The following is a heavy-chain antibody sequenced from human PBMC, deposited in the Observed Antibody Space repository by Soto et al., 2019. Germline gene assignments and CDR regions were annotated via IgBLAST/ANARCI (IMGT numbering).Heavy chain of an antibody. V-gene: IGHV3-30-3*01. CDR2: ISYDGSNR. Sequence: QVQLVESGGGVVQPGRSLRLSCAASGFTFRRYAMHWVRQAPGKGLEWVALISYDGSNRYYPDSVKGRFTISRDNSKNTLYLKMNSLRAEDTAVYYCARDLSGSSFDYWGQGTLVTVSS. CDR1: GFTFRRYA. CDR3: ARDLSGSSFDY. D-gene: IGHD1-26*01. J-gene: IGHJ4*02.